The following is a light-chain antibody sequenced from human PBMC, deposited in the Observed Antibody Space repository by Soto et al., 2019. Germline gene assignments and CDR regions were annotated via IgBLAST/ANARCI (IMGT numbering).Light chain of an antibody. CDR3: QQYNSYWA. J-gene: IGKJ1*01. CDR2: SAS. CDR1: LGIRDD. Sequence: DIQMTQSPSSLSASVGVKVTITCRASLGIRDDLSWYQQRPGNAPKRLIYSASSLQSGVPSRFSGSGSGTEFTLTISGLQPEDFATYYCQQYNSYWAFGQGTKVDI. V-gene: IGKV1-17*01.